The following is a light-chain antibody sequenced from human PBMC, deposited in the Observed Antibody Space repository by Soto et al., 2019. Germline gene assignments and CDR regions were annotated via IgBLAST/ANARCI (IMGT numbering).Light chain of an antibody. V-gene: IGKV3-20*01. CDR1: QSVSSSY. J-gene: IGKJ2*01. Sequence: EIVLTQSPGTLSLSPGERATLSCRASQSVSSSYLGWYQQKPGQALRLLIYGASSRATGIPDRFSGSGSGTHCTLTISSLEPEDFAVYDRQRYGSSPLYTFGQGTKLEIK. CDR3: QRYGSSPLYT. CDR2: GAS.